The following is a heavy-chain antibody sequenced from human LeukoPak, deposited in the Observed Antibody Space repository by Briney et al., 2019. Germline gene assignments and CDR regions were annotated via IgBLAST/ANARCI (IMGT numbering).Heavy chain of an antibody. CDR3: ARTKGSTSYFDS. V-gene: IGHV1-18*01. D-gene: IGHD2-2*01. CDR2: ISGYTGNT. Sequence: ASVKVSCKPSGYTFTSYGISWVRRAPGQGLEWMGWISGYTGNTKYAQKLQGRVTMTTDTSASTAYMDLRSLRSDDTAMYYCARTKGSTSYFDSWGQGTLVTVSS. CDR1: GYTFTSYG. J-gene: IGHJ4*02.